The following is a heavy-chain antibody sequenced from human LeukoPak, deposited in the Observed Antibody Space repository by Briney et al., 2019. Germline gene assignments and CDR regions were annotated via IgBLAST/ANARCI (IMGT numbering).Heavy chain of an antibody. CDR3: ARSIVVVVAATKRVWFDS. D-gene: IGHD2-15*01. CDR1: GGSISSYY. V-gene: IGHV4-59*01. CDR2: IYYSGST. Sequence: ASETLSLTCTVSGGSISSYYWSWIRQPPGKGLEWIGYIYYSGSTNYNPSLKSRVTISVDTSKNQFSLKLSSVTAADTAVYYCARSIVVVVAATKRVWFDSWGQGTLVTVPS. J-gene: IGHJ5*01.